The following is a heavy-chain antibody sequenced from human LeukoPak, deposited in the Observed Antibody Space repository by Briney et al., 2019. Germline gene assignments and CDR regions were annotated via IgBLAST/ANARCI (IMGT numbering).Heavy chain of an antibody. J-gene: IGHJ4*02. Sequence: PSETLSLTCTVSGYSISSGSYWGWIRQPPGKGLEWIGEINHSGSTNYNPSLKSRVTISVDTSKNQFSLKLSSVTAADTAVYYCARDQEGGLFDYWGQGTLVTVSS. CDR1: GYSISSGSY. CDR2: INHSGST. CDR3: ARDQEGGLFDY. V-gene: IGHV4-38-2*02. D-gene: IGHD1-26*01.